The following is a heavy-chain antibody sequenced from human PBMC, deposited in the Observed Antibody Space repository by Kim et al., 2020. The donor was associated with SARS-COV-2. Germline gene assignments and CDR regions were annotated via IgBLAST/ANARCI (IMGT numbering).Heavy chain of an antibody. V-gene: IGHV4-30-2*01. Sequence: SETLSLTCAVSGGSISSGGYSWSWIRQPPGKGLEWIGYIYHSGSTYYNPSLKSRVTISVDRSKNQFSLKLSSVTAADTAVYYCARARGFGDLRYGMDVWGQGTTVTVSS. CDR3: ARARGFGDLRYGMDV. D-gene: IGHD3-10*01. J-gene: IGHJ6*02. CDR1: GGSISSGGYS. CDR2: IYHSGST.